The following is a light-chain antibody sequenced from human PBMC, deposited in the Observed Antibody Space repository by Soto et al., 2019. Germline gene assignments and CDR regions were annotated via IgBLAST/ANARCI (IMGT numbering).Light chain of an antibody. V-gene: IGLV2-8*01. Sequence: QSALTQPPSASGSPGQSVTISCTGTSSDVGGYNYVSWYQQHPGKAPKLMIYEVSKRPSGVPDRFSGSKSGNTASLTVSGLQAEDDADYYCSSYAGSPHHRVFGGGTNLTVL. CDR2: EVS. J-gene: IGLJ3*02. CDR3: SSYAGSPHHRV. CDR1: SSDVGGYNY.